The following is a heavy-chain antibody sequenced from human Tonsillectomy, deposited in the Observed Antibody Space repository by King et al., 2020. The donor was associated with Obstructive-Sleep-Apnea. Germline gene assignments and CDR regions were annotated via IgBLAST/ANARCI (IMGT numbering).Heavy chain of an antibody. CDR1: GGTFSSYA. CDR2: IIPILDIT. CDR3: ARGEINDSSGYDAFDI. J-gene: IGHJ3*02. Sequence: QLVQSGAEVKKPGSSVKVACKASGGTFSSYAITWMRQAPGQGLEWMGGIIPILDITDSAQKFQGRVTINADKSTSTAYMELSSLRSEDTAVYYCARGEINDSSGYDAFDIWGQGTMVTVSS. D-gene: IGHD3-22*01. V-gene: IGHV1-69*10.